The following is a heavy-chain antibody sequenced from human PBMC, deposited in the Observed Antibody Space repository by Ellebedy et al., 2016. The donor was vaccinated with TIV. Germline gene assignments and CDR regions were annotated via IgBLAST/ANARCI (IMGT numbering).Heavy chain of an antibody. V-gene: IGHV3-66*04. Sequence: GGSLRLSXAASGFTVSNNYMTWVRQAPGKGLEWVSVIYRDGGTAYGDSVKGRFTISRDDSKNTGYLQMNSLRVDDTAVYYCARPRNYGDCDYWGQGTLVTVSS. CDR3: ARPRNYGDCDY. CDR2: IYRDGGT. CDR1: GFTVSNNY. D-gene: IGHD4-17*01. J-gene: IGHJ4*02.